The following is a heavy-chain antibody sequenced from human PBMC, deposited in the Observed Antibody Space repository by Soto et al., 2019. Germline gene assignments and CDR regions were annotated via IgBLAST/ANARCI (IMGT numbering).Heavy chain of an antibody. CDR3: AKDRSGYSGYYYYGMDV. D-gene: IGHD5-12*01. Sequence: GGSLRLSCSASGFTFDDYAMHWVRQAPGKGLEWVSGISWNSGSIGYADSVKGRFTISRDNAKNSLYLQMNSLRAEDTALYYCAKDRSGYSGYYYYGMDVWGQGTTVTVSS. CDR2: ISWNSGSI. V-gene: IGHV3-9*01. CDR1: GFTFDDYA. J-gene: IGHJ6*02.